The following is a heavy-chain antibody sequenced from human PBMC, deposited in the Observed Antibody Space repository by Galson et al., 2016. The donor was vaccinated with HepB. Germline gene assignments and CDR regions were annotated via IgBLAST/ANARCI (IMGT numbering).Heavy chain of an antibody. CDR3: ARDEIQPAAMRYYHSGMDV. CDR1: GFSFSNYW. Sequence: SLRLSCAASGFSFSNYWMSWVRQAPGEGLEWVANIKQDGSDKNYVDSVKGRFNISRDNVKKSLYLQMNRLRAEDMAVYYCARDEIQPAAMRYYHSGMDVWGQRTTVTVSS. J-gene: IGHJ6*02. D-gene: IGHD2-2*01. CDR2: IKQDGSDK. V-gene: IGHV3-7*01.